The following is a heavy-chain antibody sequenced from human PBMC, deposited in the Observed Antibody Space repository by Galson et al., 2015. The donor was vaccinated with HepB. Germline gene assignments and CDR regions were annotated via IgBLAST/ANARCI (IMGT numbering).Heavy chain of an antibody. V-gene: IGHV3-9*01. CDR1: GFTFDDYA. J-gene: IGHJ4*02. CDR3: ATVRGYSYGYDY. Sequence: SLRLSCAASGFTFDDYAMHWVRQAPGKGLEWVSGVTWNSSTIYYADSAKGRFTISRDNAKNSLYLQMNSLRDDDTAVYYCATVRGYSYGYDYWGQGTLVTVSS. CDR2: VTWNSSTI. D-gene: IGHD5-18*01.